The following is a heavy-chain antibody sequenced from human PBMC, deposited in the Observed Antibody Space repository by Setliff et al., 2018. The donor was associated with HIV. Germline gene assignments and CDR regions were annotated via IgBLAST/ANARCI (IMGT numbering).Heavy chain of an antibody. CDR2: IYTTGST. CDR3: ARLIHTGLLYFDY. CDR1: GDSISNYY. Sequence: SETLSLTCTVSGDSISNYYWSWVRQPPGKGLEWIGYIYTTGSTNYNPSLKSRVTMSVDTSKNQFSLRLTSVTAADTAMYYCARLIHTGLLYFDYWGLGMLVTVSS. V-gene: IGHV4-4*09. D-gene: IGHD2-8*02. J-gene: IGHJ4*02.